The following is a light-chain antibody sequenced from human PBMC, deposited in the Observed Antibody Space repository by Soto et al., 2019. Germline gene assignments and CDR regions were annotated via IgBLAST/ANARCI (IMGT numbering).Light chain of an antibody. Sequence: EIVMTQSPATLSVSPGERATLSCRASQSVSGNLAWYQQKPGQAPRLLISGASTRATGIPARFSGSGSGTEFTLTISSLHSEDSAIYYCQQYSEWPPGVYTFGQGTKLEIK. V-gene: IGKV3-15*01. CDR2: GAS. CDR3: QQYSEWPPGVYT. CDR1: QSVSGN. J-gene: IGKJ2*01.